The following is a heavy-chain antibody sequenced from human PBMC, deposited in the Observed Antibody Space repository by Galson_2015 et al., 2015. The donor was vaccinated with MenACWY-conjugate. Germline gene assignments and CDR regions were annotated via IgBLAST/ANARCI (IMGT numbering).Heavy chain of an antibody. CDR1: GYTFTSYD. Sequence: SVKVSCKASGYTFTSYDINWVRQAPGQGLEWMGWISALNGDTSYAQKLQGRVTMTTDTSTSTAYMELRSLISDDTAVYYCARGPRHWFDPWGQGTLVTVSP. J-gene: IGHJ5*02. CDR3: ARGPRHWFDP. V-gene: IGHV1-18*01. D-gene: IGHD6-25*01. CDR2: ISALNGDT.